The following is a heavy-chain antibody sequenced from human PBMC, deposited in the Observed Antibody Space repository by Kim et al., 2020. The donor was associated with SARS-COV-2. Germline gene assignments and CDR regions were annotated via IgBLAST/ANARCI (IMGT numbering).Heavy chain of an antibody. J-gene: IGHJ3*01. V-gene: IGHV3-66*01. CDR2: AYTGDDT. Sequence: GGSLRLSCSTSGFSVTANYMSWVRQAPGKGPECVSVAYTGDDTFYADSVKGRFSIFRDVSNNTLHLQMYSLRAEDTAIYYCALVFGSGSYYFDYGG. CDR1: GFSVTANY. D-gene: IGHD3-10*01. CDR3: ALVFGSGSYYFDY.